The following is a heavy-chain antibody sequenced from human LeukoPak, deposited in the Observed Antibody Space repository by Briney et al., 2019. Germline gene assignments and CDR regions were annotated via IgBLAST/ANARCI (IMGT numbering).Heavy chain of an antibody. Sequence: GGSLRLSCAASGFTFSDYYMSWIRQAPGKGLEWVSYISSSGSTIYYADSVKGRFTISRDNAKNSLYLQMNSLRAEDTAVYYCARDRGLHTPLRPNNNDAFDIWGQGTMVTVSS. CDR3: ARDRGLHTPLRPNNNDAFDI. V-gene: IGHV3-11*04. CDR2: ISSSGSTI. D-gene: IGHD4-11*01. CDR1: GFTFSDYY. J-gene: IGHJ3*02.